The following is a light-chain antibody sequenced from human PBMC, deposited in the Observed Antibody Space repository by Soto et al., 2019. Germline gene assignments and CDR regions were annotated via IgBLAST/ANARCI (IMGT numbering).Light chain of an antibody. Sequence: GDRVTITCRAIQSISDSLAWYQQKPGKAPKLLSYEASNLKSGVPSRFSVSGSGTEYTLPISSLQPDHFASYYCQQYNGYWTFGQGTKVEIK. CDR1: QSISDS. V-gene: IGKV1-5*03. CDR3: QQYNGYWT. CDR2: EAS. J-gene: IGKJ1*01.